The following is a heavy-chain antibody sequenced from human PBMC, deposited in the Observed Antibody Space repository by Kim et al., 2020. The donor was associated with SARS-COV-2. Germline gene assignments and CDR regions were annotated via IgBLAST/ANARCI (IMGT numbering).Heavy chain of an antibody. CDR1: GFTFSSYG. CDR3: AKEPDYGDYGPGMDV. V-gene: IGHV3-33*06. Sequence: GGSLRLSCAASGFTFSSYGMHWVRQAPGKGLEWVAVIWYDGSNKYYADSVKGRFTISRDNSKNTLYLQMNSLRAEDTAVYYCAKEPDYGDYGPGMDVWGQGTTVTVSS. J-gene: IGHJ6*02. D-gene: IGHD4-17*01. CDR2: IWYDGSNK.